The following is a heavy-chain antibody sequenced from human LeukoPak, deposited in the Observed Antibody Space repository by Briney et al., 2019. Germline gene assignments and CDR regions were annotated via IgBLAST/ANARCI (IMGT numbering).Heavy chain of an antibody. V-gene: IGHV1-18*01. D-gene: IGHD3-9*01. J-gene: IGHJ4*02. CDR3: ARADTPFRYFDWLSRTMVTELFDY. Sequence: ASVKVSCKASGYTFTSYGISWVRQAPGQGLEWMGWISAYDGNTNYAQKLQGRVTMTTDTSTSTAYMELRSLRSDDTAVYYCARADTPFRYFDWLSRTMVTELFDYWGQGTLVTVSS. CDR1: GYTFTSYG. CDR2: ISAYDGNT.